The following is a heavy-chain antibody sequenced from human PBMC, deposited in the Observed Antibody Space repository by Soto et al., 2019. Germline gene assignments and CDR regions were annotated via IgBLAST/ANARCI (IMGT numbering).Heavy chain of an antibody. CDR3: ARIKRDVVVTAHWFDP. V-gene: IGHV2-26*01. CDR2: IFSNDEK. Sequence: GSGPTLVNPTETLTLTCTVSGFSLSNARMGVSWIRQPPGKALEWLAHIFSNDEKSYSTSLKSRLTISKDTSKSQVVLTMTNMDPVDTATYYCARIKRDVVVTAHWFDPWGQGTLVTVSS. D-gene: IGHD2-21*02. J-gene: IGHJ5*02. CDR1: GFSLSNARMG.